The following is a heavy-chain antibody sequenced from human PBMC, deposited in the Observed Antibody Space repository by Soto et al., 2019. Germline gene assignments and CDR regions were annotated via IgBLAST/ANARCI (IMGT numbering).Heavy chain of an antibody. J-gene: IGHJ4*02. D-gene: IGHD6-13*01. CDR2: ISGSGDTT. V-gene: IGHV3-23*01. CDR3: AKGHSSSWFFDY. CDR1: GFSFSSYA. Sequence: GGSLRLSCAASGFSFSSYAMSWVRQAPGKGLEWVSFISGSGDTTYYADSVKGRFTISSDNSKNTLYLQMNSLRAEDTAVYYCAKGHSSSWFFDYWGQGTLVTVSS.